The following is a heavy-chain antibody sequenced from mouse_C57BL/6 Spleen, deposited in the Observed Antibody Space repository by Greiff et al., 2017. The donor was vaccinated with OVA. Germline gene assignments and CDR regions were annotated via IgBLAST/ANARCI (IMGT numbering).Heavy chain of an antibody. CDR2: INPSTGGT. CDR3: AREGSYYGSPDY. V-gene: IGHV1-42*01. D-gene: IGHD1-1*01. J-gene: IGHJ2*01. Sequence: EVKLVESGPELVKPGASVKISCKASGYSFTGYYMNWVKQSPEKSLEWIGEINPSTGGTTYNQKFKAKATLTVDKSSSTAYMQLKSLTSEDSAVYYCAREGSYYGSPDYWGQGTTLTVSS. CDR1: GYSFTGYY.